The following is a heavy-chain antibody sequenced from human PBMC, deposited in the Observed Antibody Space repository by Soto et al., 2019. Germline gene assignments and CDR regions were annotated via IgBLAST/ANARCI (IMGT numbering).Heavy chain of an antibody. CDR2: IFWDDDK. CDR1: GFSLSTSGVG. V-gene: IGHV2-5*02. J-gene: IGHJ4*02. D-gene: IGHD3-9*01. Sequence: QITLKESGPTLVKPTQTLTLTCTFSGFSLSTSGVGVGWIRQPPGKALEWLALIFWDDDKRYSPSMKSRLTITKGTSKIQVVLTMTNMDPVDTATYYGAHSPPYDILTGSLNYFDYWGQGTLVTVSS. CDR3: AHSPPYDILTGSLNYFDY.